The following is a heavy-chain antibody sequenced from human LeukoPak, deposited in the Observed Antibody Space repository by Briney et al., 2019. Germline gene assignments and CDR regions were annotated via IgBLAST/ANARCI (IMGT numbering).Heavy chain of an antibody. CDR1: GGSISSNNYY. V-gene: IGHV4-39*01. CDR3: QSRFLEWLLDY. Sequence: SETLSLTCTVSGGSISSNNYYWGWIRQPPGKGLEWIGSIYYSGSTYYNPSLKSRVSISVDTSKNQFSLKLSSATAADTAVYYCQSRFLEWLLDYWGQGTLVTVSS. J-gene: IGHJ4*02. D-gene: IGHD3-3*01. CDR2: IYYSGST.